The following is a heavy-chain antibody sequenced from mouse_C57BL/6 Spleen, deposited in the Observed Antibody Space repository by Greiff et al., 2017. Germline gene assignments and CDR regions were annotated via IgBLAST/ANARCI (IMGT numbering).Heavy chain of an antibody. J-gene: IGHJ3*01. V-gene: IGHV1-66*01. CDR2: IYPGSGNT. Sequence: QVQLKQSGPELVKPGASVKISCKASGYSFTSYYIHWVKQRPGQGLEWIGWIYPGSGNTKYNEKFKGKATLTADTSSSTAYMQLSSLTSEDSAVYYCAFGLFAYWGQGTLVTVSA. CDR1: GYSFTSYY. CDR3: AFGLFAY.